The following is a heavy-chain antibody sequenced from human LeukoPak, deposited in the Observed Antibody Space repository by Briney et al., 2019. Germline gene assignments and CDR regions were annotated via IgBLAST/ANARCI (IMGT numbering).Heavy chain of an antibody. CDR2: INPSGGST. J-gene: IGHJ4*02. D-gene: IGHD5-18*01. V-gene: IGHV1-46*01. CDR3: AQISVDTSRVRWSAFDS. CDR1: GYTFTSYY. Sequence: ASVKVSCKASGYTFTSYYMHWVRQAPGQGPEWMGIINPSGGSTSYAQKFQGRVTMTRDTSTSTVYMELSSLGSEDTAVYYCAQISVDTSRVRWSAFDSWGQGILVTVSS.